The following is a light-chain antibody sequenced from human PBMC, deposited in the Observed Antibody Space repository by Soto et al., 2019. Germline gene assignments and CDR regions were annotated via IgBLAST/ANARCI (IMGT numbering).Light chain of an antibody. Sequence: QAVVTQEPSLTVSPGGTVTLTCALTTGAVTSDYYPNWFQRKPGQALRTLIYRTSNKHSWNPARFSGSLLGGKAALTLSGVQPEDEADYYCVLLYGGAWVFGGGTKVTVL. CDR1: TGAVTSDYY. J-gene: IGLJ3*02. V-gene: IGLV7-43*01. CDR2: RTS. CDR3: VLLYGGAWV.